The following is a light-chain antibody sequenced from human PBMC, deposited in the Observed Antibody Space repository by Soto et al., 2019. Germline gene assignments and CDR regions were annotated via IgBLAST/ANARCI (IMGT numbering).Light chain of an antibody. V-gene: IGKV1-5*01. J-gene: IGKJ1*01. CDR2: DAS. CDR1: QSISSW. Sequence: DIPMTQSPSTLSASVGDRVTITCRASQSISSWLAWYQQKPGKAPKLLIYDASSLESGVPSRFSGSGSGTEFTLTIRSLQPDDFATYYCQQYNSYLGTFGQGTKVEIK. CDR3: QQYNSYLGT.